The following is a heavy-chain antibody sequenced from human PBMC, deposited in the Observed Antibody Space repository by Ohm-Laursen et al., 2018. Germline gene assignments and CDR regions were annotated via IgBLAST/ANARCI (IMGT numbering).Heavy chain of an antibody. CDR1: GGSFSGYY. J-gene: IGHJ5*02. CDR2: INHSGNT. V-gene: IGHV4-34*01. D-gene: IGHD3-10*01. CDR3: ARLGIAELLHWFDP. Sequence: SDTLSLTCAVYGGSFSGYYWNWIRQPPGKGLEWIGEINHSGNTNYNPSLKSRVTISVDTSKNQFSLKLSSVTAADTAVYYCARLGIAELLHWFDPWGQGTLVTVSS.